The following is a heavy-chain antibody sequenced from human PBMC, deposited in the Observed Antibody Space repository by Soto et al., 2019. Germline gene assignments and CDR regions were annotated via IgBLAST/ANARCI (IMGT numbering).Heavy chain of an antibody. CDR1: GYTFTNYA. Sequence: QVQLVQSGAEVKKPGASVKVSCKASGYTFTNYAIHWVRQAPGQRLEWMGWINAGNGNTKYSRKFQGRVTITRDTSASTAYMELSSLRSEDTAVYYCARDSGGMDVWGQGTTVTVSS. CDR3: ARDSGGMDV. V-gene: IGHV1-3*01. CDR2: INAGNGNT. J-gene: IGHJ6*02.